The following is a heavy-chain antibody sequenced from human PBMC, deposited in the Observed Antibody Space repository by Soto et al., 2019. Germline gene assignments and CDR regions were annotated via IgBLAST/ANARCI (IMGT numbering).Heavy chain of an antibody. CDR1: GFTVSSNY. J-gene: IGHJ3*02. V-gene: IGHV3-53*01. Sequence: EVQLVESGGGLIQPGGSLRLSCAASGFTVSSNYMSWVRQAPGKGLEWVSVIYSGGSTYYADSVKGRFTISRDNSKNTLYLQMNSLRAEDTAVYYCARAGGYCSGDSCYGAYDIWGQGTMITVSS. D-gene: IGHD2-15*01. CDR3: ARAGGYCSGDSCYGAYDI. CDR2: IYSGGST.